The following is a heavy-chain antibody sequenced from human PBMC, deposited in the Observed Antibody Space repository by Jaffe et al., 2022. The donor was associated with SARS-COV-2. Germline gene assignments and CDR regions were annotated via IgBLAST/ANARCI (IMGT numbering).Heavy chain of an antibody. J-gene: IGHJ4*02. Sequence: QVQLVQSGSELKKPGASVRVSCKASGYTITNHGLNWVRQAPGQGLEWMGWIDTRNGNPDYAQGFTGRFVFSLDTSVSTAYLQINNLKAEDTAVYYCAPTVTTDWGFDYWGQGTLVTVSS. CDR2: IDTRNGNP. CDR1: GYTITNHG. V-gene: IGHV7-4-1*02. D-gene: IGHD4-17*01. CDR3: APTVTTDWGFDY.